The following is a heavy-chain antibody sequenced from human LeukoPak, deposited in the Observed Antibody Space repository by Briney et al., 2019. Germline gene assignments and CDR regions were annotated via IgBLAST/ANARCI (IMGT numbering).Heavy chain of an antibody. D-gene: IGHD2-21*02. CDR1: GFIFSRYW. V-gene: IGHV3-7*01. CDR2: INQDESEK. Sequence: GGSLRLSCATSGFIFSRYWMSWVRQAPGKGLEWVANINQDESEKNYVDSVKGRFTISRDNAKNSLDLQMNSLRAEDMAVYYCTISLPHIVDVTTSDGGNWGQGTLVTVSS. J-gene: IGHJ4*02. CDR3: TISLPHIVDVTTSDGGN.